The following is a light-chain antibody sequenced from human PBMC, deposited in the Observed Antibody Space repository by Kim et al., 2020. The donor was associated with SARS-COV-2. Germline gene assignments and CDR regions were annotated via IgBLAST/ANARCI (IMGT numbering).Light chain of an antibody. CDR3: AAWDDSLSARV. Sequence: GQSVTISCTGTSTNAGSNHVSWYQQLPGTAPKLLIYKSNQRPSAFPDRFSGSKSGTSASLAISGLRSEDEADYYCAAWDDSLSARVFGGGTQLTVL. CDR1: STNAGSNH. V-gene: IGLV1-47*01. CDR2: KSN. J-gene: IGLJ3*02.